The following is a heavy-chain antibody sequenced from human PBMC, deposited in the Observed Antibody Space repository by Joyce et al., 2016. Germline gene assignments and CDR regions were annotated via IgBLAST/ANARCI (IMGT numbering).Heavy chain of an antibody. V-gene: IGHV3-30-3*01. J-gene: IGHJ4*02. CDR1: GFTFNNFA. CDR2: ISRNGSNK. D-gene: IGHD5-12*01. CDR3: ARDRGYSGYDPGDY. Sequence: PASGFTFNNFALHWVRQAPGQGLEGVAVISRNGSNKSYADSVKGRFTISRDNSNNTLYLQMNSLRVEDTAVYYCARDRGYSGYDPGDYWGQGTLVTVSS.